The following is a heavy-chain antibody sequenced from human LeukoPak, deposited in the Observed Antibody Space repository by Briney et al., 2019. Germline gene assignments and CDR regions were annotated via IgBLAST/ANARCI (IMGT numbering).Heavy chain of an antibody. Sequence: GGSLRLSCAASGFTHNSYNMNWVRQAPGKGLEWVSSISSGSSYIYYADSVKGRFTISRDNAKNTLYLQMNSLRAEDTGVYYCARIASHSSTWYDGGSWGQGTLVTVSS. CDR1: GFTHNSYN. V-gene: IGHV3-21*01. CDR2: ISSGSSYI. CDR3: ARIASHSSTWYDGGS. J-gene: IGHJ5*02. D-gene: IGHD6-13*01.